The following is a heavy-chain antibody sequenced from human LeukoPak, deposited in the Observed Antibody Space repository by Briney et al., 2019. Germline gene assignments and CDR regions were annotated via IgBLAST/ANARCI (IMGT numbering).Heavy chain of an antibody. V-gene: IGHV3-74*01. D-gene: IGHD4-23*01. CDR1: GFTFSSYW. J-gene: IGHJ4*02. CDR2: INSDGSST. CDR3: ATSPADYGGG. Sequence: AGSLRFSSAASGFTFSSYWMHRLRQAPGKELMWVSSINSDGSSTIYADAVKGRFTISRDNAKNTLYLQMNSLRAEDTAVYYCATSPADYGGGWGQGTLVTVSS.